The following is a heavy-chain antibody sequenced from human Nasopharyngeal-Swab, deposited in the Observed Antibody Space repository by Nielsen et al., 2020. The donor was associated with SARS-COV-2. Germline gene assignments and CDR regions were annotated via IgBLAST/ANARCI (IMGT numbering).Heavy chain of an antibody. Sequence: WVRQAPGQGLEWMGRINPNSGNTNYAQKLQGRVTMTTDTSTSTAYMELRSLRSDDTAVYYCARDWGYYYGSGSYFLPNNWFDPWGQGTLVTVSS. CDR3: ARDWGYYYGSGSYFLPNNWFDP. CDR2: INPNSGNT. D-gene: IGHD3-10*01. J-gene: IGHJ5*02. V-gene: IGHV1-18*01.